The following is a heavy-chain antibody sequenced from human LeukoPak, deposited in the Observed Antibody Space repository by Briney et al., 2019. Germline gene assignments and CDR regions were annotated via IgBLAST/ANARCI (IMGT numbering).Heavy chain of an antibody. CDR2: IAWSSGSV. CDR1: GFTFDDYA. J-gene: IGHJ4*02. D-gene: IGHD6-19*01. CDR3: AKDTGGGWSYLDY. Sequence: GGSLRLSCAASGFTFDDYAMIWVRQAPGKGLEWVSGIAWSSGSVVYADSVKGRFTVSRDNAKSSLYLQMNSLRAEDTALYYCAKDTGGGWSYLDYWGQGTLVTVSS. V-gene: IGHV3-9*01.